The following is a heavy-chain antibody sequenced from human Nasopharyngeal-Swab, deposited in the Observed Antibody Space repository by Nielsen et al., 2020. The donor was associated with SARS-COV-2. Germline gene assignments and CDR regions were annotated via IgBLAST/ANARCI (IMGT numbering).Heavy chain of an antibody. V-gene: IGHV3-30*18. CDR3: AKTKRYCSGGSCYRFDY. Sequence: GESLKISCAASGFTFSSYGMHWVRQAPGKGLEWVAVISYDGGNKYYADSVKGRFTISRDNSKNTLYLQMNSLRAEDTAMYYCAKTKRYCSGGSCYRFDYWGQGTLVTVSS. CDR1: GFTFSSYG. J-gene: IGHJ4*02. CDR2: ISYDGGNK. D-gene: IGHD2-15*01.